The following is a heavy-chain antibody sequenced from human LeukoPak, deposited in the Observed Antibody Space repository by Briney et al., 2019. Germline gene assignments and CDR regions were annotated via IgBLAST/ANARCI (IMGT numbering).Heavy chain of an antibody. J-gene: IGHJ6*02. Sequence: PGRSLRLSCAASGFTFSSYGMHWVRQAPGKGLEWVAVIRYDGSNKYYADSVKGRFTISRDNSKNTLYLQMNSLRAEDTAVYYCARDRIPTYYYGMDVWGQGTTVTVSS. CDR3: ARDRIPTYYYGMDV. CDR1: GFTFSSYG. CDR2: IRYDGSNK. V-gene: IGHV3-33*01.